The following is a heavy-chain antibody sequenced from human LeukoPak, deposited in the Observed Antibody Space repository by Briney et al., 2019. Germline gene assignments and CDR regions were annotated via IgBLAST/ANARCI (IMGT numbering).Heavy chain of an antibody. V-gene: IGHV3-7*01. CDR3: ARDAIVVVPAAMWYYYYYMDV. CDR1: GFTFSSYW. CDR2: IKQDGSEK. J-gene: IGHJ6*03. Sequence: PGGSLRLSCAASGFTFSSYWMSWVRQAPGKGLEWVANIKQDGSEKYYVDSVKGRFTISRDNAKNSLYLQMNSLRAEDTAVYYCARDAIVVVPAAMWYYYYYMDVWGKGITVTVSS. D-gene: IGHD2-2*01.